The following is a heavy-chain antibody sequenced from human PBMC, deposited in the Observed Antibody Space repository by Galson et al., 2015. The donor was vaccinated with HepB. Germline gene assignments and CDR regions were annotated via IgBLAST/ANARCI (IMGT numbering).Heavy chain of an antibody. CDR3: VRGEMATSYFDY. CDR1: GFIFSKYG. D-gene: IGHD5-24*01. CDR2: IWYDGSNK. Sequence: SLRLSCAASGFIFSKYGMHWVRQAPGKGLEWVVVIWYDGSNKYYADSVKGRFTISRDNSKNMVYLQMNSLRVEDTAVYYCVRGEMATSYFDYWGQGALVTVSS. V-gene: IGHV3-33*01. J-gene: IGHJ4*02.